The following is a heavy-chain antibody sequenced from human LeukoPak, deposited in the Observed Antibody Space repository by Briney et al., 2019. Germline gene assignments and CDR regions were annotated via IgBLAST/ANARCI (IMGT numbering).Heavy chain of an antibody. D-gene: IGHD4-17*01. Sequence: GGSLRLSCAASGFTFSSNAMHWVRQAPGKGLEWVAATSYDERNKYYGDSVRGRFTISRDNSKNTLYLQMNSLRVEDTAVYFCAKDWDDYGDYLPLDYWGQGTLVTVSS. CDR2: TSYDERNK. CDR3: AKDWDDYGDYLPLDY. V-gene: IGHV3-30*04. CDR1: GFTFSSNA. J-gene: IGHJ4*02.